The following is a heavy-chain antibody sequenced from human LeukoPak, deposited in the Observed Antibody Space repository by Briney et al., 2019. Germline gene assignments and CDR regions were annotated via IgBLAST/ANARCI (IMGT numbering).Heavy chain of an antibody. CDR1: GYTFTTYA. CDR2: ISPHNGNT. J-gene: IGHJ4*02. V-gene: IGHV1-18*01. Sequence: ASVKVSCNASGYTFTTYAMSWVRQAPGQGLEWMGWISPHNGNTNYAQKLQGRVTMTTDTSTSTAYMELRSLRSDDTAVYYCARGLPRSGSSFRFFDYWGQGTLVTVSS. D-gene: IGHD6-6*01. CDR3: ARGLPRSGSSFRFFDY.